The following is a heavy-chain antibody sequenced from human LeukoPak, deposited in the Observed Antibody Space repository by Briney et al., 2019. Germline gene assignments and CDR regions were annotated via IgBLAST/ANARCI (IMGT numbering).Heavy chain of an antibody. CDR1: GFVLSSYG. V-gene: IGHV3-33*01. Sequence: GGSLRLSCAASGFVLSSYGMHWVRQVPGKGLEGPAVIWSDGSYKDYADSVKGRSTISRDNSKNTLCLQMNSLRAEDTAVYYCARDGGSGSPKVYFDYWGQGTLVTVSS. D-gene: IGHD3-10*01. CDR2: IWSDGSYK. J-gene: IGHJ4*02. CDR3: ARDGGSGSPKVYFDY.